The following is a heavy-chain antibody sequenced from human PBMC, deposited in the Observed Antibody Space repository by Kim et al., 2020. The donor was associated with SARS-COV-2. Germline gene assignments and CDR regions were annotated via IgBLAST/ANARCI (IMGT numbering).Heavy chain of an antibody. CDR2: INTNTGNP. V-gene: IGHV7-4-1*02. CDR3: ARALDSSSWTRSQKYNWFDP. Sequence: ASVKVSCKASGYTFTSYAMNWVRQAPGQGLEWMGWINTNTGNPTYAQGFTGRFVFSLDTSVSTAYLQISSLKAEDTAVYYCARALDSSSWTRSQKYNWFDPWGQGTLVTVSS. D-gene: IGHD6-13*01. CDR1: GYTFTSYA. J-gene: IGHJ5*02.